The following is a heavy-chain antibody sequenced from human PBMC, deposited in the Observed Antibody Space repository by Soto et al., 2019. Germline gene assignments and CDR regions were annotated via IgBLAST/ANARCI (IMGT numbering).Heavy chain of an antibody. CDR3: ARDAFGGSYSPYYYYGMDV. V-gene: IGHV1-3*01. CDR2: INAGNGNT. Sequence: ASVKVSCKASGYTFTSYAMHWVRQAPGQRLEWMGWINAGNGNTKYSQKFQGRVTITRDTSASTAYMELSSLRSEDTAVYYCARDAFGGSYSPYYYYGMDVWGQGTTVTVSS. J-gene: IGHJ6*02. D-gene: IGHD1-26*01. CDR1: GYTFTSYA.